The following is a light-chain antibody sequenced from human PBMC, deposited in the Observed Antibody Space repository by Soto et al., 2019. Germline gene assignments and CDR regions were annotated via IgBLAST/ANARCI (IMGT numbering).Light chain of an antibody. V-gene: IGKV3-20*01. CDR1: RSVTNNY. CDR3: KKYGTSPNT. Sequence: VFTQSPGTVSFFPGERATLSCRASRSVTNNYLAWHQQKPGQAPRLLIYGTSNRATGIPDRFTGSGSGTEFTLTIIRLETEDFAVYYCKKYGTSPNTFGQGNKVAIK. J-gene: IGKJ1*01. CDR2: GTS.